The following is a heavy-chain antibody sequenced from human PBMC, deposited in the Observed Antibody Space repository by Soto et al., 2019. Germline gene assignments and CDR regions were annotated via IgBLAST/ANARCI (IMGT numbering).Heavy chain of an antibody. J-gene: IGHJ6*02. Sequence: SETLSLTCTVSGDSISGNGFFWTWIRQHPGKGLEWIGYIYNSGSSYYNPSLKSRVIISVDTSKNHFSLNLTAVTAADTAVYYCARGTMLRGPGYYYAMDVWGQGTTVTVSS. CDR2: IYNSGSS. CDR3: ARGTMLRGPGYYYAMDV. D-gene: IGHD3-10*01. CDR1: GDSISGNGFF. V-gene: IGHV4-31*03.